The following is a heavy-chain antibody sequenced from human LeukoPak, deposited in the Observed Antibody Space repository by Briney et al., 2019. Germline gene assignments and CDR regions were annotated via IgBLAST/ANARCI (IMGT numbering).Heavy chain of an antibody. CDR3: ARGLYGGNKAKPYYFDY. CDR2: IIPIFGTA. D-gene: IGHD4-23*01. V-gene: IGHV1-69*13. J-gene: IGHJ4*02. CDR1: GGTFSSYA. Sequence: SVKVSCKASGGTFSSYAISWVRQAPGQGLEWMGGIIPIFGTANYAQKFQGRVTITADESTSTAYMELSSLRSEDTAVYYCARGLYGGNKAKPYYFDYWGQGTLVTVSS.